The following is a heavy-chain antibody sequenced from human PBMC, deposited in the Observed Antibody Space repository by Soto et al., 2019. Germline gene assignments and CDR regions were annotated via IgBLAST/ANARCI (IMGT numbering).Heavy chain of an antibody. CDR1: GFTVSTYG. D-gene: IGHD1-1*01. Sequence: EVQLLESGGGLVQPGGSLRLSCAASGFTVSTYGVTRVRQAPGKGLEWVSGFTGVIGTTHYADSVKGRFTITRDNSNNPVYLQMPSLRVEDTAVYYCARWNGYGDYWGRGTLVTVSS. CDR2: FTGVIGTT. CDR3: ARWNGYGDY. V-gene: IGHV3-23*01. J-gene: IGHJ4*02.